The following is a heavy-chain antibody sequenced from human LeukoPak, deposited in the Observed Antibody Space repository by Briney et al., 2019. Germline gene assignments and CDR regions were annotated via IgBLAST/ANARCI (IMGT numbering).Heavy chain of an antibody. CDR3: ARGGRGTTGAFDI. V-gene: IGHV1-2*04. CDR2: INPNSGGT. D-gene: IGHD1-1*01. CDR1: GYTFTGYY. Sequence: ASVKVSCKASGYTFTGYYMHWVRQAPGQGLEWMGWINPNSGGTNYAQKFQGWVTMTRDASISTAYMELSRLKSDDTAVYYCARGGRGTTGAFDIWGQGTMVTVSS. J-gene: IGHJ3*02.